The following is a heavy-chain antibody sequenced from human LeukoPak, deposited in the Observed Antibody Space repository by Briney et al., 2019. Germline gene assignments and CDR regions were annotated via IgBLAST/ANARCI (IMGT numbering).Heavy chain of an antibody. CDR3: ARRLTQYDCFDP. CDR2: TYYRSTWYN. V-gene: IGHV6-1*01. D-gene: IGHD2-2*01. Sequence: SQTLSLTCAISGDSVSSNSVTWNWIRQSLSRGLEWLGRTYYRSTWYNDYAVSVRGRITVNPDTSKNQFSLHLNSVTPEDTAVYYCARRLTQYDCFDPWGQGILVTVSS. J-gene: IGHJ5*02. CDR1: GDSVSSNSVT.